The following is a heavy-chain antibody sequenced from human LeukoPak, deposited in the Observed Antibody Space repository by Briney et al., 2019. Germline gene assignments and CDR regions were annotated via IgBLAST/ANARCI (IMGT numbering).Heavy chain of an antibody. Sequence: ASVKVSCKASGFTFTSYDINWVRQATGQGLEWMGWMNPNSGNTGYAQKFQGRVTMTRSTSTGTAYMELSSLSSDDTAVYYCARDHDGGSGRFDPWGQGTLVTVSS. J-gene: IGHJ5*02. D-gene: IGHD2-15*01. CDR3: ARDHDGGSGRFDP. CDR1: GFTFTSYD. CDR2: MNPNSGNT. V-gene: IGHV1-8*02.